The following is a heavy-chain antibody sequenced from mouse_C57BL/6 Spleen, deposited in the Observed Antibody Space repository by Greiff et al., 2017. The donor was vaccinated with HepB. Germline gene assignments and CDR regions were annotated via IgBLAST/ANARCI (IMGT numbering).Heavy chain of an antibody. Sequence: QVHVKQPGAELVKPGASVKMSCKASGYTFTSYWITWVKQRPGQGLEWIGDIYPGSGSTNYNEKFKSKATLTVDTSSSTAYMQLSSLTSEDSAVYYCAYYDYGNWYFDVWGTGTTVTVSS. D-gene: IGHD2-4*01. V-gene: IGHV1-55*01. CDR3: AYYDYGNWYFDV. J-gene: IGHJ1*03. CDR2: IYPGSGST. CDR1: GYTFTSYW.